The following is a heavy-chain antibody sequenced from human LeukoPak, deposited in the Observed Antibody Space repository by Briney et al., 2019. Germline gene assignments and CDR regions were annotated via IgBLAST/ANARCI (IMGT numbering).Heavy chain of an antibody. Sequence: GGSLRLSCAASGFTFSSYTIHWVRQAPGKGLEWVAVISYDGSSKYFADSVKGRFTISRDNSKNTLYLQMNSLRAEDTAVYYCARDSGWYRGYFQHWGQGTLVTVSS. CDR3: ARDSGWYRGYFQH. CDR2: ISYDGSSK. V-gene: IGHV3-30*04. J-gene: IGHJ1*01. CDR1: GFTFSSYT. D-gene: IGHD6-19*01.